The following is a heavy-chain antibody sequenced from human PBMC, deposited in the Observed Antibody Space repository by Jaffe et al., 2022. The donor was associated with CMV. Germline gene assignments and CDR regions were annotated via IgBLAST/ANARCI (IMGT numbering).Heavy chain of an antibody. CDR3: ARARDCSSTSCFHYYYYYMDV. CDR2: IWYDGSNK. J-gene: IGHJ6*03. Sequence: QVQLVESGGGVVQPGRSLRLSCAASGFTFSSYGMHWVRQAPGKGLEWVAVIWYDGSNKYYADSVKGRFTISRDNSKNTLYLQMNSLRAEDTAVYYCARARDCSSTSCFHYYYYYMDVWGKGTTVTVSS. V-gene: IGHV3-33*08. CDR1: GFTFSSYG. D-gene: IGHD2-2*01.